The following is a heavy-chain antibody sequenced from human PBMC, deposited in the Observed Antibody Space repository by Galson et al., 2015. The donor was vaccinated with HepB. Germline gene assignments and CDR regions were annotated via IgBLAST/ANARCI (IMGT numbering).Heavy chain of an antibody. CDR3: VREQYCTDNRCPDGMWFDP. CDR1: GDSISNYY. D-gene: IGHD2-8*02. V-gene: IGHV4-59*01. Sequence: ETLSLTCIVSGDSISNYYWDWIRQPPGKGLEWIGYLSYTGSFHYNPSLKSRVTISSDTSKNQLSLKLTSVTAADTAIYYCVREQYCTDNRCPDGMWFDPWGQGTLVTVSS. CDR2: LSYTGSF. J-gene: IGHJ5*02.